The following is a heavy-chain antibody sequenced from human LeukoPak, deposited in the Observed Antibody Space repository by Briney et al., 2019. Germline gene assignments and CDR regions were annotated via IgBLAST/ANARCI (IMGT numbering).Heavy chain of an antibody. J-gene: IGHJ3*02. CDR3: ARAWAYCSITSCHYDAFDI. Sequence: ASVKVSCKASGYTFNGYYVHWVRQAPGQGLEWMGWIIHIFGTANYAQKFQGRVTITADESTSTAYMELSSLRSEDTAVYYCARAWAYCSITSCHYDAFDIWGQGTMVTVSS. D-gene: IGHD2-2*01. V-gene: IGHV1-69*13. CDR1: GYTFNGYY. CDR2: IIHIFGTA.